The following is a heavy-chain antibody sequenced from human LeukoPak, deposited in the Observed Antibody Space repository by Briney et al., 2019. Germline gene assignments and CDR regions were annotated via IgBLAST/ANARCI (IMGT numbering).Heavy chain of an antibody. J-gene: IGHJ4*02. CDR1: GYSFTSYW. CDR2: IYPGDSDT. V-gene: IGHV5-51*01. D-gene: IGHD6-19*01. CDR3: ARRAYSSGWYPDY. Sequence: GESLKISCKCSGYSFTSYWIGWVRQMPPKGREWMGIIYPGDSDTRYSPSFQGQVTISADKSISTAYLQWSSLKASDTAMYYCARRAYSSGWYPDYWGQGTLVTVSS.